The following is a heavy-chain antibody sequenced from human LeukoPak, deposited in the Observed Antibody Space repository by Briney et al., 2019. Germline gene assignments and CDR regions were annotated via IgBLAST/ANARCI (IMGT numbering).Heavy chain of an antibody. CDR1: GFTISGYW. J-gene: IGHJ4*02. V-gene: IGHV3-7*01. CDR3: ARDLNIVVVPAAMRNY. CDR2: IKQDGTEK. D-gene: IGHD2-2*01. Sequence: KSGGSLRLSCAASGFTISGYWMSWVRQAPGRGLEWVASIKQDGTEKYYVDSVKGRFTVSRDNAENSLYLQMNSLRAEDTAVYYCARDLNIVVVPAAMRNYWGQGTLVTVSS.